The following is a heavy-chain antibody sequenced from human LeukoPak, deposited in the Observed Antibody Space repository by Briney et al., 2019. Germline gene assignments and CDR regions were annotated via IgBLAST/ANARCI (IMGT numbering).Heavy chain of an antibody. Sequence: SETLSLTCTVSGGSISSYSWSWIRQPPGKGLEWIGYIYYSGSTNYNPSLKSRVTISVDTSKNQFSLKLSSVTAADTAVYYCARDRPSGITMVLGVRYGMDVWGQGTTVTVSS. D-gene: IGHD3-10*01. CDR1: GGSISSYS. CDR3: ARDRPSGITMVLGVRYGMDV. V-gene: IGHV4-59*01. CDR2: IYYSGST. J-gene: IGHJ6*02.